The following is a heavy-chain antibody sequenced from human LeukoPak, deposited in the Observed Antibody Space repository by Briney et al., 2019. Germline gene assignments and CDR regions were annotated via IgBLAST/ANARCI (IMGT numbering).Heavy chain of an antibody. CDR2: INPSGGST. V-gene: IGHV1-46*01. CDR1: GGTFSSYA. CDR3: ARDRGYSYGYSY. D-gene: IGHD5-18*01. J-gene: IGHJ4*02. Sequence: ASVKVSCKASGGTFSSYAISWVRQAPGQGLEWMGIINPSGGSTSYAQKFQGRVTMTRDTSTSTVYMELSSLRSEDTAVYYCARDRGYSYGYSYWGQGTLVTVSS.